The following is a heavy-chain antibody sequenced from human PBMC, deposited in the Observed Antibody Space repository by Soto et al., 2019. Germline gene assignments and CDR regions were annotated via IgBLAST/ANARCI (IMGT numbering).Heavy chain of an antibody. CDR1: GGSISSYY. Sequence: SETLSLTCTVSGGSISSYYWSWIRQPPGKGLEWIGYIYYSGSTNYNPSLKSRVTISVDTSKNQFSLKLSSVTAADTAVYYCARGTNYYDSSGSYDASDIWGQGTMVTV. D-gene: IGHD3-22*01. V-gene: IGHV4-59*01. CDR2: IYYSGST. CDR3: ARGTNYYDSSGSYDASDI. J-gene: IGHJ3*02.